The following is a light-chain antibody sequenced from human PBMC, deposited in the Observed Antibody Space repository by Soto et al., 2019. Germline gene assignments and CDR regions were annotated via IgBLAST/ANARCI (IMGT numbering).Light chain of an antibody. CDR1: SSDVGGYNY. CDR3: CAYVGSSSTYV. V-gene: IGLV2-11*01. Sequence: QSALTQPRSVSGSPGQSVTISCTGTSSDVGGYNYVSWYQQHPGKAPRVMIYEGSRRPSGVSDRFSGSKSGNTASLTISGLQAEDEADYYCCAYVGSSSTYVFGTGTKLTVL. CDR2: EGS. J-gene: IGLJ1*01.